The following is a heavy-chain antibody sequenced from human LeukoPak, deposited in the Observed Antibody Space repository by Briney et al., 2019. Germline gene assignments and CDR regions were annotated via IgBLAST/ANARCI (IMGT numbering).Heavy chain of an antibody. CDR1: GFTLDDYA. J-gene: IGHJ4*02. CDR2: ITGDGDIT. D-gene: IGHD6-13*01. CDR3: AKDTGSSWELDY. Sequence: GGSLRLSCAASGFTLDDYAMHWVRQSPGKGLEWVSVITGDGDITYYADSVQGRFTVSRDNSKNSLYLQMNSLRTEDTALYYCAKDTGSSWELDYWGQGTLVTVSS. V-gene: IGHV3-43*02.